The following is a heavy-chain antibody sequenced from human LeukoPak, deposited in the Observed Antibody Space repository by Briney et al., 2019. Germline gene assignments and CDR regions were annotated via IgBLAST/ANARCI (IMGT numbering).Heavy chain of an antibody. Sequence: ASVKVSCKVSGYTLTELSMHWVRQAPGKGIEWMGGFDPVDGETIYAQKFQGRVTMTEDTSTDTAYMELSSLRSEDTAVYYCATALGDFWSGYTLYYFDYWGQGTLVTVSS. D-gene: IGHD3-3*01. CDR3: ATALGDFWSGYTLYYFDY. CDR2: FDPVDGET. V-gene: IGHV1-24*01. CDR1: GYTLTELS. J-gene: IGHJ4*02.